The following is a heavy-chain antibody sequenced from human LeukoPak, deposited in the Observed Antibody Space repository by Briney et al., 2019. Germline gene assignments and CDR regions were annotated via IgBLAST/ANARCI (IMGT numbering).Heavy chain of an antibody. V-gene: IGHV4-38-2*02. J-gene: IGHJ6*03. CDR3: ARLGRYYDILTGPIRVRYYYYYYMDV. CDR1: GYSISSGYY. CDR2: IYHSGST. D-gene: IGHD3-9*01. Sequence: PSETLSLTCTVSGYSISSGYYWGWIRQPPGKGLEWIGSIYHSGSTYYNPSLKSRVTISVDTSKNHFSLKLSSVTAADTAVYYCARLGRYYDILTGPIRVRYYYYYYMDVWGKGTTVTISS.